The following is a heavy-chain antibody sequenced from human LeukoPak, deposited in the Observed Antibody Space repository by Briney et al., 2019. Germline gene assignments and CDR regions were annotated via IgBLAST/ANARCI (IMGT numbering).Heavy chain of an antibody. CDR1: GGSISNYY. D-gene: IGHD2-15*01. CDR2: IYHSGST. Sequence: SETLSLTCTVSGGSISNYYWSWIRQPPGKGLEWIGEIYHSGSTNYNPSLKSRVTISVDKSKNQFSLKLSSVTAADTAVYYCARLGYCSGGSCYGDAFDIWGQGTMVTVSS. J-gene: IGHJ3*02. CDR3: ARLGYCSGGSCYGDAFDI. V-gene: IGHV4-59*08.